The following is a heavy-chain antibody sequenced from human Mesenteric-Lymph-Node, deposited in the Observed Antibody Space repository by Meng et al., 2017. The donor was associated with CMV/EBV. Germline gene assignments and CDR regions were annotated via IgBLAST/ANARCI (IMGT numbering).Heavy chain of an antibody. D-gene: IGHD2-15*01. J-gene: IGHJ1*01. CDR1: IISSKIY. CDR3: VRHAGDCSGGSCLEYFLY. V-gene: IGHV4-39*01. Sequence: IISSKIYCGWIRQPRGKGLEWIGSIYYTGNAYYNPSLKSRVTISVDTSKNQFSLKLSSVTAADTAVYYCVRHAGDCSGGSCLEYFLYWGQGTLVTVSS. CDR2: IYYTGNA.